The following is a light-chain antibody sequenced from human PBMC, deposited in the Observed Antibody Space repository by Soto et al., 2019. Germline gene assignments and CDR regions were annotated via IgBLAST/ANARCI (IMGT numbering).Light chain of an antibody. Sequence: DIVMTQSPDSLAVSLGERATINCKSSQSVLYSSNNKNYLGWYQQKVGQPPKLLIYWASTRESGVPDRFSGSGSGTDFTLNISSLQAEDVAVYYCQQYYSTPLTFGGGTKVEIK. V-gene: IGKV4-1*01. J-gene: IGKJ4*01. CDR2: WAS. CDR3: QQYYSTPLT. CDR1: QSVLYSSNNKNY.